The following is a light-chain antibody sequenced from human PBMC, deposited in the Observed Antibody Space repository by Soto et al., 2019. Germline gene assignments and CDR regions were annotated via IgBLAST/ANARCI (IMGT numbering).Light chain of an antibody. CDR1: QRVSSD. Sequence: EIVMTQSPATLSVSPGERATLPCRASQRVSSDLTWYHHKPGQPPRLLIYGASTSATGIPARFSGSGSGTEFTLPINSLQSEDFAVYYCQQYNNWPRTFGQGTKVDIK. J-gene: IGKJ1*01. CDR2: GAS. V-gene: IGKV3-15*01. CDR3: QQYNNWPRT.